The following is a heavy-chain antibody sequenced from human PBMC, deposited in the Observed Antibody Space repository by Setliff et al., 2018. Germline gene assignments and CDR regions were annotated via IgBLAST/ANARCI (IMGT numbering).Heavy chain of an antibody. CDR2: IYTDGST. J-gene: IGHJ4*02. CDR3: ARKVEQWLTPHFDQ. D-gene: IGHD6-19*01. V-gene: IGHV4-61*02. CDR1: GDSISRAKYY. Sequence: SETLSLTCTVSGDSISRAKYYWSWIRQSAGKGLECLGRIYTDGSTKYNPSLNSRVTMSADVSKNQFSLKLSSVTAADTAVYYCARKVEQWLTPHFDQWGQGALVTVSS.